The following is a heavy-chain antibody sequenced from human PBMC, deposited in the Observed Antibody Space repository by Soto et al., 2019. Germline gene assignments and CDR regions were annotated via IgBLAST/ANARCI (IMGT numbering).Heavy chain of an antibody. CDR1: GGSFSSSG. D-gene: IGHD3-22*01. V-gene: IGHV1-69*13. Sequence: SVNVSCKASGGSFSSSGISWVRQAPGQGLEWVGGIIPIFVTSHYAQKFQGRVTITADESTNTAYMELSSLTSEDTAVYYCARSLDYHDYTGYSTVGVYFDYWGLGTLVTVSS. CDR3: ARSLDYHDYTGYSTVGVYFDY. CDR2: IIPIFVTS. J-gene: IGHJ4*02.